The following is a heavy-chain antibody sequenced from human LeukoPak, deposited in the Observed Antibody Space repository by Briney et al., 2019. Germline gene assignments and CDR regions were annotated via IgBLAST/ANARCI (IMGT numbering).Heavy chain of an antibody. Sequence: ASVKVSCKASGYNFINYAMNWVRQAPGQGLEWMGWIRPNSGDTRSAQKFQGRVTMTRDTSISTAYMELSSLRYDDTAVYYCATNILVRDIINWFDPWGQGTLVTVSS. CDR2: IRPNSGDT. CDR1: GYNFINYA. CDR3: ATNILVRDIINWFDP. V-gene: IGHV1-2*02. D-gene: IGHD3-10*01. J-gene: IGHJ5*02.